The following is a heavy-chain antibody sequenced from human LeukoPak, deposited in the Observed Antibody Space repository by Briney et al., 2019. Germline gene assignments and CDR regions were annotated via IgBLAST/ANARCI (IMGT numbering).Heavy chain of an antibody. Sequence: PSETLSLTCTVSGGSISSSSYYWGWIRQPPGKGLEWIGSIYYSGSTYYNPSLKSRVTISVDTSKNQFSLKLSSVTAADTAVYYCARQGGYCSSTSCLRGIDYWGQGTLVTVSS. CDR1: GGSISSSSYY. CDR2: IYYSGST. CDR3: ARQGGYCSSTSCLRGIDY. J-gene: IGHJ4*02. V-gene: IGHV4-39*01. D-gene: IGHD2-2*01.